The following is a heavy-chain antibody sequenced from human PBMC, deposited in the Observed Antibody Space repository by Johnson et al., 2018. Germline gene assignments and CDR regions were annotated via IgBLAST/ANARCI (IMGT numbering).Heavy chain of an antibody. CDR2: IYHTGTT. Sequence: QVQLVQSGPGLVKPSETLSLTCTVSGGSVSSSYWNWIRQPPGKGLEWIGYIYHTGTTNYNPSLKSRVTMSVDTSKNQFSLKLSSVTAADTAVYYCARDTRTLVVPYGVDVWGQGTTVTVSS. CDR1: GGSVSSSY. CDR3: ARDTRTLVVPYGVDV. V-gene: IGHV4-59*02. J-gene: IGHJ6*02. D-gene: IGHD4/OR15-4a*01.